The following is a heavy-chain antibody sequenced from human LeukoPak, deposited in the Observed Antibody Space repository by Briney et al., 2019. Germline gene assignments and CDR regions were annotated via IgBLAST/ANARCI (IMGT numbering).Heavy chain of an antibody. CDR2: ISSSSSMI. V-gene: IGHV3-48*04. Sequence: GGSLRLSCAASGFTFSSYSMNWVRQAPGKGLEWVSYISSSSSMIYYADSVKGRFTISRDNAKNSLFLQMNSLRAEDTAVYYCSTDPSYWGQGTLVTVSS. CDR1: GFTFSSYS. J-gene: IGHJ4*02. CDR3: STDPSY.